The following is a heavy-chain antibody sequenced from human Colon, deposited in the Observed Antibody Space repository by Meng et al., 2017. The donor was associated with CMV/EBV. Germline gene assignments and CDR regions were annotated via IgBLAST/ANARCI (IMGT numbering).Heavy chain of an antibody. J-gene: IGHJ5*02. D-gene: IGHD4-11*01. CDR1: GFTFSAYP. CDR3: ARASNSSFDP. Sequence: GESLKISCAASGFTFSAYPIHWVRQAPGKGLEWLTIISHDGTKKYYAESVKGRFTISRDNSQNTVNVQMNNLRGDDTAIYYCARASNSSFDPWGQGTLVTVSS. CDR2: ISHDGTKK. V-gene: IGHV3-30*04.